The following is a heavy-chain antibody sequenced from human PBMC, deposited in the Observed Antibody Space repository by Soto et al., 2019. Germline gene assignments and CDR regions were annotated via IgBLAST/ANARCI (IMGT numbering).Heavy chain of an antibody. J-gene: IGHJ5*02. CDR1: GFTFSNAW. CDR2: IKTKTDAGTT. Sequence: EVQLVESGGGLVKPGGSLRLSCAGSGFTFSNAWMNWVRQAPGKGLEWVARIKTKTDAGTTAYAAPVKGRFTISTDDSRHTLYLQMNSLKTEDTAVSYCTAAGAWGQGTLVNVSS. CDR3: TAAGA. V-gene: IGHV3-15*07.